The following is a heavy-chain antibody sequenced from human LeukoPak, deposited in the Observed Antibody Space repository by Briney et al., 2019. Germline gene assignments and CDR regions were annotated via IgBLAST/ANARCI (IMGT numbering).Heavy chain of an antibody. CDR3: ARDLGVLRFLEWLLSPLDY. CDR1: GFTFSSYS. Sequence: GGSLRLSCAASGFTFSSYSMNWVRQAPGKGLEWVSYISSSGTTINYADSVKGRFTISRDNAKNSLYLQMNSLRAEDTAVYYCARDLGVLRFLEWLLSPLDYWGQGTLVTVSS. J-gene: IGHJ4*02. CDR2: ISSSGTTI. V-gene: IGHV3-48*01. D-gene: IGHD3-3*01.